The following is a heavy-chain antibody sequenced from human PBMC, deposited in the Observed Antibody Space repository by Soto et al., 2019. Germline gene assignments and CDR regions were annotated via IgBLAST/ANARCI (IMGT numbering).Heavy chain of an antibody. J-gene: IGHJ4*02. D-gene: IGHD2-2*01. CDR1: GFTFSNYA. CDR3: AKADCSSTTCYGTAY. V-gene: IGHV3-23*01. CDR2: VSRSGAST. Sequence: PGGSLRLSCAASGFTFSNYAMRWVRQAPGKGLQWVSTVSRSGASTYYTDSVKGRFTVSRDNSKNTLFLQMNSLRAEDTAVYYCAKADCSSTTCYGTAYWGQGTLVTVSS.